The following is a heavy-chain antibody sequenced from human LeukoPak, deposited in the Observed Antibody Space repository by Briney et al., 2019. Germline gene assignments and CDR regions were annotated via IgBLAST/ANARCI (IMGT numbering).Heavy chain of an antibody. CDR2: INGDGSNI. CDR1: GFTFSSYY. V-gene: IGHV3-74*01. Sequence: GGSLRLSCAASGFTFSSYYMHWVRQAPGKGLVWVSRINGDGSNIGYADSVKGRFTISRDNSKNTLYLQMNSLRAEDTAVYYCARGEYYDTSPTLDYWGQGTLVTVSS. J-gene: IGHJ4*02. CDR3: ARGEYYDTSPTLDY. D-gene: IGHD3-22*01.